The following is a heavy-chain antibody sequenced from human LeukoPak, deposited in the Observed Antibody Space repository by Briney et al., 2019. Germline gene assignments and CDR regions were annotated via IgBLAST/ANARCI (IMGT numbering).Heavy chain of an antibody. CDR3: ARGPYSRDNFDY. CDR2: IKQDGSEE. Sequence: GGSLRLSCAASGFILSDYWMSWVRQAPGKGLEWVADIKQDGSEEYYVDSVKGRFTTSRDNAKNSLFLQMNSLRAEDTAVYYCARGPYSRDNFDYWGQGTLVTVSS. J-gene: IGHJ4*02. D-gene: IGHD6-13*01. V-gene: IGHV3-7*03. CDR1: GFILSDYW.